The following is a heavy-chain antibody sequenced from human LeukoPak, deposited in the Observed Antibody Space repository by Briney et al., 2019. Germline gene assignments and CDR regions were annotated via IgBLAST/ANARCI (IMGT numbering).Heavy chain of an antibody. V-gene: IGHV4-38-2*01. J-gene: IGHJ4*02. CDR3: ARGGADYYGSGSYPDPFDY. CDR2: IYHSGST. Sequence: SGTLSLTCAVSGDSITSSEWWSWVRQPPGKGLEWIGSIYHSGSTYYNPSIKSRVTISVDTSKNQFSLKLSSVTAADTAVYYCARGGADYYGSGSYPDPFDYWGQGTLVTVSS. CDR1: GDSITSSEW. D-gene: IGHD3-10*01.